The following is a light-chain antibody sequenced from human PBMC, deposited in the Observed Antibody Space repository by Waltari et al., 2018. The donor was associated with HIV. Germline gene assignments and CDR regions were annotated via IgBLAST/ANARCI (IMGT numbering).Light chain of an antibody. CDR1: SSDIGYFDY. CDR2: EVN. J-gene: IGLJ1*01. CDR3: CSYAGSYTYV. V-gene: IGLV2-11*01. Sequence: QSALTQPRSVSGSPGQSVTISCPGPSSDIGYFDYFSWYQQYPGNAHKVIIDEVNQRPSGVPDRFTGSKSGITASLTISGLQGDDEADYYCCSYAGSYTYVFGTGTKVNVL.